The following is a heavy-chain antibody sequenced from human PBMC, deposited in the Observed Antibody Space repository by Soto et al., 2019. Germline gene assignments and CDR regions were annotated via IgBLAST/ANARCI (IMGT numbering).Heavy chain of an antibody. J-gene: IGHJ6*02. V-gene: IGHV1-69*01. Sequence: QVQLVQSGAEVKKPGSSVKVSCKASGGTFSSDAISWVRQAPGQGLEWMGGFIPMFNRPHSARKFQGRVTITADESTSTADIDLSSLRSEDTAVYYCARGHFHHVSNYYYALDVWGQGTTVTVSS. CDR2: FIPMFNRP. CDR1: GGTFSSDA. D-gene: IGHD3-3*02. CDR3: ARGHFHHVSNYYYALDV.